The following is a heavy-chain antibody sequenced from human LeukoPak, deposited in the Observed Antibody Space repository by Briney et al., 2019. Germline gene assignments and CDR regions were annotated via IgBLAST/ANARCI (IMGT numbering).Heavy chain of an antibody. CDR3: ASQGSKYSYASDY. V-gene: IGHV3-30*04. D-gene: IGHD5-18*01. CDR2: ISYDGSNK. J-gene: IGHJ4*02. Sequence: GGSLRLSCAASGFTFRSYAMHWVRQAPGKGLEWVAVISYDGSNKKYADSVKGRFTISRDNSKNTLYLQMNSLRAEDTAVYYCASQGSKYSYASDYWGQGTLVTVSS. CDR1: GFTFRSYA.